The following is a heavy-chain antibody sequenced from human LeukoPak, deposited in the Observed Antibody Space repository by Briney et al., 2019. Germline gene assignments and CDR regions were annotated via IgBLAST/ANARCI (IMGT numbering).Heavy chain of an antibody. Sequence: PSETLSLTCTVSGGSISSYYWSWIRQPPGKGLEWIGYIYYSGSTNYNPSLKSRVTISVDTSKNQFSLKLSSVTAADTAVYYCARDIGPYYDFWSGYERGWFDPRGQGTLVTVSS. V-gene: IGHV4-59*01. J-gene: IGHJ5*02. CDR3: ARDIGPYYDFWSGYERGWFDP. CDR2: IYYSGST. CDR1: GGSISSYY. D-gene: IGHD3-3*01.